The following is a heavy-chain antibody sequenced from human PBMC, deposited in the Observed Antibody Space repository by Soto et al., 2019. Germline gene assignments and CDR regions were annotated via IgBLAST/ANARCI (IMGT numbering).Heavy chain of an antibody. V-gene: IGHV1-69*01. CDR1: GGTFSIYP. Sequence: QVQLVQSGAEVKNPGSSVKVSGQASGGTFSIYPISWLRQAPGQGLEWMGGSANSAQKFQGRLTVTADESTSTVYLELSSLTSEDTSVYYCAREGPPDIAWFDPWGQGTLVSVSS. CDR2: GSA. CDR3: AREGPPDIAWFDP. D-gene: IGHD2-15*01. J-gene: IGHJ5*02.